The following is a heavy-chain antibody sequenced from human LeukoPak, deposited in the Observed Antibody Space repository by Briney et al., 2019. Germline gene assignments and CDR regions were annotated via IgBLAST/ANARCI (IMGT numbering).Heavy chain of an antibody. J-gene: IGHJ4*02. Sequence: ASVKVSCKASGYTFTSYGISWVRQAPGQGLEWMGWISAYNGNTNYAQKLQGRVTMTTDTSTSTAYMELRSLRSDDTAVYYCARDMAGIAAAGRPDYWGQGTLVTVSS. CDR2: ISAYNGNT. CDR3: ARDMAGIAAAGRPDY. V-gene: IGHV1-18*01. CDR1: GYTFTSYG. D-gene: IGHD6-13*01.